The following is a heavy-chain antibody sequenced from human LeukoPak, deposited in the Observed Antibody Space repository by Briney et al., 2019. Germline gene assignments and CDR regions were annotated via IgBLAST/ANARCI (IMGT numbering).Heavy chain of an antibody. CDR3: ASYRQVLLPFES. CDR2: IFPSGGEI. CDR1: GFTFSTFA. D-gene: IGHD2-8*02. Sequence: GGSLRLSCEASGFTFSTFAMIWVHQPPGKGLECVSSIFPSGGEIHYADSVRGRFTISRDNSKSTLSLQMNSLRAEDTAIYYCASYRQVLLPFESWGQGTLVTVSS. V-gene: IGHV3-23*01. J-gene: IGHJ4*02.